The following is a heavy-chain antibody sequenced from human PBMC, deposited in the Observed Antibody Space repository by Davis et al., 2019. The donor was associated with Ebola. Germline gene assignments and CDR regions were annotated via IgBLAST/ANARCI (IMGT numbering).Heavy chain of an antibody. J-gene: IGHJ4*02. CDR1: GFSSNRHG. CDR2: IWVDGLDK. Sequence: GGPLRPSFPAPGFSSNRHGMHWFRQAPGKGLAPVSVIWVDGLDKFYADSVKRRFTISRDNSKNTLYLQMNSLRAEDTAVYYCANRNPLMHTTKVNVWGQGTLVTVSS. CDR3: ANRNPLMHTTKVNV. V-gene: IGHV3-33*06. D-gene: IGHD5-18*01.